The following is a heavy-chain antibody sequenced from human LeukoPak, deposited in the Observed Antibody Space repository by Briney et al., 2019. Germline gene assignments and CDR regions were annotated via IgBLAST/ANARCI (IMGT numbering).Heavy chain of an antibody. J-gene: IGHJ4*02. CDR3: ARLQSMVYCFDY. CDR2: ISFTGST. CDR1: GGSISSSSYF. Sequence: SSEALSLTCTVSGGSISSSSYFWGWIRQPPGKGLDWIGSISFTGSTYYNSSLKSRVTLSVDTSKNQFSLKLSSVTAADTAVYYCARLQSMVYCFDYWGQGTLVTVSS. D-gene: IGHD2-8*01. V-gene: IGHV4-39*01.